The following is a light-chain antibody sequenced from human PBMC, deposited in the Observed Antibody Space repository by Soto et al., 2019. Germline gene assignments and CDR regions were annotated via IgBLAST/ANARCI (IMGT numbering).Light chain of an antibody. CDR2: EVS. CDR3: TSYTSTSHYV. J-gene: IGLJ1*01. V-gene: IGLV2-14*01. Sequence: QSALTQPVSVSGSPGQSITISCTGTNSDVGAFNFVFWYQQHPGKAPKLIIYEVSNRPSGVSNRFSGSKSGNTASLTISGLQAEDEADYYCTSYTSTSHYVFGTGTQLTVL. CDR1: NSDVGAFNF.